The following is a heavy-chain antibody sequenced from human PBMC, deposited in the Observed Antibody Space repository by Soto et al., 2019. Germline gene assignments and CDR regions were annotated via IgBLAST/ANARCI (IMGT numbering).Heavy chain of an antibody. CDR1: GFTFSSSA. J-gene: IGHJ6*02. CDR3: AKVRGDSSGYYYSGYGMEV. CDR2: ISGSGGTT. V-gene: IGHV3-23*01. D-gene: IGHD3-22*01. Sequence: PGGSLRLSCAASGFTFSSSAMSWVRQAPGKGLDWVSGISGSGGTTYHADTVKGRFTISRDNSKNTLYLQMISLRAEDTAVYYCAKVRGDSSGYYYSGYGMEVWGQGTTVTVSS.